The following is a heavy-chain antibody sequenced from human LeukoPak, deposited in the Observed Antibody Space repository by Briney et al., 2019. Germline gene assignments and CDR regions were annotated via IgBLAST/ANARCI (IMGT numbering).Heavy chain of an antibody. CDR1: GFTLSSYW. D-gene: IGHD5-12*01. V-gene: IGHV3-7*01. Sequence: TGGSLRLSCAASGFTLSSYWMSWVRQAPGKGLEWVANIKQDGSEKYYVDSVKGRFTISRDNAKNSLYLQMNSLRAEDTAVYYCARELKSGYRGTYYYYYMDVWGKGTTVTVSS. CDR2: IKQDGSEK. CDR3: ARELKSGYRGTYYYYYMDV. J-gene: IGHJ6*03.